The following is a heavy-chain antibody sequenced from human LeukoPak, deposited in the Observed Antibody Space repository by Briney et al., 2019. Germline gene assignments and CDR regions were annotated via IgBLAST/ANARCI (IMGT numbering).Heavy chain of an antibody. CDR3: AIGLCSSTSCYLDS. CDR2: IRYDGSNK. D-gene: IGHD2-2*01. J-gene: IGHJ4*02. Sequence: VGSLSLSCAASGFTLRSYVMHGVGPAPAKGLEWVAFIRYDGSNKHYADSLKGRFTIYRDNSKNTLYLQMHSLRADDTAVYYCAIGLCSSTSCYLDSWGQGTLVTVSS. V-gene: IGHV3-30*02. CDR1: GFTLRSYV.